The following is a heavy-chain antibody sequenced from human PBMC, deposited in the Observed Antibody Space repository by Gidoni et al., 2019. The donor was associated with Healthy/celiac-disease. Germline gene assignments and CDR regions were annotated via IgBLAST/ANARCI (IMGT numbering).Heavy chain of an antibody. D-gene: IGHD5-12*01. CDR1: GFTFSDYY. CDR2: ISSSGSTL. CDR3: ASVGWLHKWGSDAFDI. V-gene: IGHV3-11*01. J-gene: IGHJ3*02. Sequence: QVQLVESGGGLVKPGGSLRLSCAASGFTFSDYYMSWIRQAPGKGPAWVSYISSSGSTLYYAAPLKGRFTISRDNAKNSLYLQMNSLRAEDTAVYYCASVGWLHKWGSDAFDIWGQGTMVTVSS.